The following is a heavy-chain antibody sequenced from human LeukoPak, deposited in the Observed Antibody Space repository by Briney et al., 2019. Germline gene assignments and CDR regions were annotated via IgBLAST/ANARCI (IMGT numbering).Heavy chain of an antibody. CDR2: IYYSGST. V-gene: IGHV4-30-4*08. Sequence: PSETLSLTCTVSGGSISSGDYYWSWIRQPPGKGLEWIGYIYYSGSTYYNPSLKSRVTISVDTSKNQFSLKLSSVTAADTAVYYCARETYYDFWSGLGIQTVQWGQGTLVTVSS. CDR3: ARETYYDFWSGLGIQTVQ. CDR1: GGSISSGDYY. D-gene: IGHD3-3*01. J-gene: IGHJ4*02.